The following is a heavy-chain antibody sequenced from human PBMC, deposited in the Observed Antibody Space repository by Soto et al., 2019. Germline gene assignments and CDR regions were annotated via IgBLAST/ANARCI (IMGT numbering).Heavy chain of an antibody. J-gene: IGHJ4*02. CDR2: INHSGST. CDR3: ASTLRYSSGWGPFYFDY. V-gene: IGHV4-34*01. D-gene: IGHD6-19*01. Sequence: QVQLQQWGAGLLKPSETLSLTCAVYGGSFSGYYWSWIRQPPGKGLEWIGEINHSGSTNYNPSLKSRVTIAVDTSKNQFSLKLSSVTAAETAVYYCASTLRYSSGWGPFYFDYWGQGTLVTVSS. CDR1: GGSFSGYY.